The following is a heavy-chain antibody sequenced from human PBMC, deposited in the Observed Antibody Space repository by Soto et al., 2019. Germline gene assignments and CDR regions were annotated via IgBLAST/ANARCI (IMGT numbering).Heavy chain of an antibody. CDR3: ARDFDGVAAAGSQHYGMDV. Sequence: PSQTLSLTCAISWDSVSSNSAAWNWIRPSPSRGLEWLGRTYYRSKWYNDYAVSVKSRITINPDTSKNQFSLQLNSVTPEDTAVYYCARDFDGVAAAGSQHYGMDVWGQGTTLTVSS. J-gene: IGHJ6*02. D-gene: IGHD6-13*01. V-gene: IGHV6-1*01. CDR2: TYYRSKWYN. CDR1: WDSVSSNSAA.